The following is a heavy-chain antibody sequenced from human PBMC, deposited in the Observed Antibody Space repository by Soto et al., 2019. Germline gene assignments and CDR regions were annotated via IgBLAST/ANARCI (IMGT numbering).Heavy chain of an antibody. V-gene: IGHV3-23*01. CDR1: GFTFSSYA. D-gene: IGHD3-10*01. Sequence: PGGSLRLSCAASGFTFSSYAMSWVRQAPGKGLEWVSAISGSGGSTYYADSVKGRFTISRDNSKNTLYLQMNSLRAEDTAVYYCAKDRLRITGGPWFDPWGQGTLVTVSS. CDR3: AKDRLRITGGPWFDP. CDR2: ISGSGGST. J-gene: IGHJ5*02.